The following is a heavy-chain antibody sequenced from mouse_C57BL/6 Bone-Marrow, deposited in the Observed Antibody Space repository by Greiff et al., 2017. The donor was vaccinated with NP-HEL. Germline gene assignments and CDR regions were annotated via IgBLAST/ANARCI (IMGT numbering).Heavy chain of an antibody. CDR3: ATGGDGYYRWYFDV. D-gene: IGHD2-3*01. CDR1: GYTFTSYW. J-gene: IGHJ1*03. Sequence: QVQLQQPGAELVKPGASVKMSCKASGYTFTSYWITWVKQRPGQGLEWIGDIYPGSGSTNYNEKFKSKATLTVDTSSSTAYMQLSSLTSEDSAVYYCATGGDGYYRWYFDVWGTGTTVTVSS. V-gene: IGHV1-55*01. CDR2: IYPGSGST.